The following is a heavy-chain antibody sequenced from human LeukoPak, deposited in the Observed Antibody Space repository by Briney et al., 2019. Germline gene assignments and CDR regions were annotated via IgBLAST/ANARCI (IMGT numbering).Heavy chain of an antibody. V-gene: IGHV4-4*07. CDR1: DGSISDYY. D-gene: IGHD3-16*01. J-gene: IGHJ3*02. CDR3: ARDEGGIGEGTDDAFNI. Sequence: SATLSLTCTVSDGSISDYYWSWVRQSAGKGLEWIGRIFTSGSTDYNPSLKSRVTMSVDTSKNQFSLNLSSVTAADTAMYYCARDEGGIGEGTDDAFNIGAKGTRVTVSS. CDR2: IFTSGST.